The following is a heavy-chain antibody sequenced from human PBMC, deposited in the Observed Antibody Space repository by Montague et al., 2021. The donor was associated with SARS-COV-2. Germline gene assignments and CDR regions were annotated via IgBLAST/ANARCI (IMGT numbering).Heavy chain of an antibody. V-gene: IGHV4-39*07. CDR1: GGSISSSSYY. CDR3: ARDLNEYSSSGGFDY. Sequence: SETLFLTCTVSGGSISSSSYYWGWIRQPPGKGLGWIGSIYYSGSTYYNPSLKSRVTISVDTSKNQFSLKLSSVTAADTAVYYCARDLNEYSSSGGFDYWGQGTLVTVSS. D-gene: IGHD6-6*01. J-gene: IGHJ4*02. CDR2: IYYSGST.